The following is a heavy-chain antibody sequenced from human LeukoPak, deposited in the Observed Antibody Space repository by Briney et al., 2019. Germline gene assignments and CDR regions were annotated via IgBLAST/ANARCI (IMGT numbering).Heavy chain of an antibody. CDR3: ARGTYYHFCSGSRIHAFDI. Sequence: ASVKVSCKASGYTFTGYYMHWVRQAPGQGLERMGWINPKSGGTNYAQKFQGKVNMTRDTSISKAYMELSRLRSDDTAVYYCARGTYYHFCSGSRIHAFDIWGQGTMVTVSS. CDR1: GYTFTGYY. CDR2: INPKSGGT. V-gene: IGHV1-2*02. D-gene: IGHD3-3*01. J-gene: IGHJ3*02.